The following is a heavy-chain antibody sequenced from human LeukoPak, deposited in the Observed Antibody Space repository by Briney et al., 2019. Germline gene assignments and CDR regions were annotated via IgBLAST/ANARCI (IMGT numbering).Heavy chain of an antibody. CDR3: AKDQYYYGMDV. Sequence: GGSLRLSCAASGFSFSTYAMSWVRQAPGKGLEWVSAVSGSGGSTYYADSVKGRFTISRGNSKNTLYLQMNSLRAEDTAVYYCAKDQYYYGMDVWGQGTTVTVSS. CDR2: VSGSGGST. J-gene: IGHJ6*02. V-gene: IGHV3-23*01. CDR1: GFSFSTYA.